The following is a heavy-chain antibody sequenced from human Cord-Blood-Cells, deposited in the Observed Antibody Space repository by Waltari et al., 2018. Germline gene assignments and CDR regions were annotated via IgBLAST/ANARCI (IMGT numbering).Heavy chain of an antibody. CDR1: GCTFISYA. CDR3: AGAAYGNALLDY. V-gene: IGHV1-69*04. CDR2: SIPILAIA. D-gene: IGHD1-1*01. Sequence: QAQLVQSGAEVKKQRSSVRISCRASGCTFISYATSRVRPAPGQGLERMGRSIPILAIANHAQMFQGRVTITADKSTSTAYMELSSLRSEDTAGYYCAGAAYGNALLDYWGQGTLVSVSS. J-gene: IGHJ4*02.